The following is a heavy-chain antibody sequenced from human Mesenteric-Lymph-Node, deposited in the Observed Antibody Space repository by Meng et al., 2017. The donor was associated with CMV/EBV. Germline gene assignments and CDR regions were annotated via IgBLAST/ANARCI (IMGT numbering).Heavy chain of an antibody. Sequence: LSLTCAASGFTVSSNYMSWVRQAPGKGLEWVSVIYSGGSTYYADSVKGRFTISRDNSKNTLYLQMNSLRAEDTAVYYCARDFWSGYYNYYGMDVWGQGTTVTVSS. D-gene: IGHD3-3*01. CDR2: IYSGGST. CDR3: ARDFWSGYYNYYGMDV. V-gene: IGHV3-53*01. CDR1: GFTVSSNY. J-gene: IGHJ6*02.